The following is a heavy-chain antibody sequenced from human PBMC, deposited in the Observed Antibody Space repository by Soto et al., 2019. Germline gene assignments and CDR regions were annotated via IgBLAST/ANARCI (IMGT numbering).Heavy chain of an antibody. Sequence: QVQLVQSGAEVKKPGSSVKVSCKASGGTFSSYAISWVRQAPGQGLEWMGGIIPIFGTANYAQKFQGRVTITADEYTSTAYMELSSLRSEDTAVYYCARSANSGSYYSRYYGMDVWGQGTTVTVSS. CDR3: ARSANSGSYYSRYYGMDV. V-gene: IGHV1-69*01. CDR2: IIPIFGTA. CDR1: GGTFSSYA. D-gene: IGHD1-26*01. J-gene: IGHJ6*02.